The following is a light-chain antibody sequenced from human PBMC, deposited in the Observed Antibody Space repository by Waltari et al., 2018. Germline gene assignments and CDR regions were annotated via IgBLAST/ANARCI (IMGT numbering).Light chain of an antibody. CDR1: QTINNF. Sequence: DIQMTQAPSSLSASVGGRVTITCRTSQTINNFLNWYQHKPGKAPELLIYAASTLQSGVPSRFSGGGSGADFTLTISSLQPEDSATYYWQQGDSAPFTFGQGTKLEIK. CDR3: QQGDSAPFT. V-gene: IGKV1-39*01. J-gene: IGKJ2*01. CDR2: AAS.